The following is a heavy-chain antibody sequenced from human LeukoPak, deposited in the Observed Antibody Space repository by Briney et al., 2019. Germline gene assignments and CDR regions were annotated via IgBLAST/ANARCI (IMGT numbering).Heavy chain of an antibody. V-gene: IGHV3-74*01. J-gene: IGHJ6*03. CDR3: ARSGRGVDSFYFYMDV. CDR1: GFTFSSYW. D-gene: IGHD3-10*01. CDR2: LKGDGSRA. Sequence: PAGGSLRLSCAASGFTFSSYWMHWVRQSPGKGLEWVGQLKGDGSRANYADSVRGRFTVSRDNAKNTVYLQLNSLRAEDTAVYYCARSGRGVDSFYFYMDVWGKGTTVTVSS.